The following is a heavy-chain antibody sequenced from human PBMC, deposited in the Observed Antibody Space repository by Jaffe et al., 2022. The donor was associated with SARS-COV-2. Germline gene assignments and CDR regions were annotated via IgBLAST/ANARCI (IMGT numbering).Heavy chain of an antibody. Sequence: EVQLVESGGGLVKPGGSLRLSCATSGFTFTKAWMSWVRQAPGKGLEWVGQIKSKIDGGTTDYAASVKGRFTISRDDSKNTLYLQMNSLKSEDRAVYYCTMVGSGWYLGHWGQGTLVTVSS. D-gene: IGHD6-19*01. CDR2: IKSKIDGGTT. V-gene: IGHV3-15*01. J-gene: IGHJ4*02. CDR1: GFTFTKAW. CDR3: TMVGSGWYLGH.